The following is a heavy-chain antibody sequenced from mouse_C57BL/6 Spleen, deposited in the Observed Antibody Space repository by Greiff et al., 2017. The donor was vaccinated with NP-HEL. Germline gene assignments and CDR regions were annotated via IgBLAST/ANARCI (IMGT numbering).Heavy chain of an antibody. D-gene: IGHD1-1*01. CDR3: ARSPYYYGSSFYWYFDV. CDR2: IYPGDGDT. J-gene: IGHJ1*03. V-gene: IGHV1-82*01. CDR1: GYAFSSSW. Sequence: VQLQQSGPELVKPGASVKISCKASGYAFSSSWMNWVKQRPGKGLEWIGRIYPGDGDTNYNGKFKGKATLTADKSSSTAYMQLSSLTSEDSAVYFCARSPYYYGSSFYWYFDVWGTGTTVTVSS.